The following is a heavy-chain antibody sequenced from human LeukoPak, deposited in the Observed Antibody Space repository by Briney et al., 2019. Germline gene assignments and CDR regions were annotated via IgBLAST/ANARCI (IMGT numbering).Heavy chain of an antibody. V-gene: IGHV3-23*01. CDR1: GFTFSSHG. D-gene: IGHD6-19*01. J-gene: IGHJ3*02. CDR2: ISGSGGST. CDR3: AKRRASSGYYAAFDI. Sequence: GGSLRLSCAASGFTFSSHGMSWVRQAPGKGLEWVSAISGSGGSTYYTDSVKGRFTISRDNSKNTMFLQMNSLRAEDTAVYYCAKRRASSGYYAAFDIWGQGTMVTVSS.